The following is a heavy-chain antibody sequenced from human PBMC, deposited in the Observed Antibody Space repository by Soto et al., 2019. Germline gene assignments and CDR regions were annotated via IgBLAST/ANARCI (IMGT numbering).Heavy chain of an antibody. CDR3: TTLTSNWNWLSDY. V-gene: IGHV3-15*07. J-gene: IGHJ4*02. CDR1: GFTFPNAW. D-gene: IGHD1-7*01. Sequence: GGSLRLSCAASGFTFPNAWISWVRQAPGKGLEWVGRIKSKIDGGAKDYAAPVKGRWTMSRDDSENKVYLQMNSLKTEDTAVYYCTTLTSNWNWLSDYWGQGTLVTVSS. CDR2: IKSKIDGGAK.